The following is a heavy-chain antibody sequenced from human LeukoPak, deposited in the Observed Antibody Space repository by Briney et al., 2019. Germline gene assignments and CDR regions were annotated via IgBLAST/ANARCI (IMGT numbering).Heavy chain of an antibody. CDR3: ARVPPGKRHNWFDP. D-gene: IGHD4-23*01. Sequence: SKTLSLTCTVSGGSISSYYWSWIRQPAGNGLEWIGRIYTSGSTNYNPSLKSRVTMSVDTSKNQFSLRLSSVTAADTAVYYCARVPPGKRHNWFDPWGQGTLVTVSS. CDR2: IYTSGST. J-gene: IGHJ5*02. V-gene: IGHV4-4*07. CDR1: GGSISSYY.